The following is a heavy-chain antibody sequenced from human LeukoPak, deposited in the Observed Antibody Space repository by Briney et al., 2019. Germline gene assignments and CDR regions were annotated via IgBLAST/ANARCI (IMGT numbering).Heavy chain of an antibody. Sequence: ASVKVSCKASGYTFTSYAMNWVRQAPGQGLEWMGWINTNTGNPTYAQGFTGRFVFSLDTSVSTAYLQISSLKAEDTAVYYCAREIAARQSVKGADQKDYWGQGTLVTVSS. V-gene: IGHV7-4-1*02. J-gene: IGHJ4*02. CDR1: GYTFTSYA. D-gene: IGHD6-6*01. CDR3: AREIAARQSVKGADQKDY. CDR2: INTNTGNP.